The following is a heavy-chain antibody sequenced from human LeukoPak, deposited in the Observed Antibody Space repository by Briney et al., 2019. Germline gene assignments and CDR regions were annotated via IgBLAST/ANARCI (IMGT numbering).Heavy chain of an antibody. D-gene: IGHD3-10*01. CDR2: INPNSGGT. V-gene: IGHV1-2*02. CDR3: AREGEITMVRGVISLDV. Sequence: GASVKVSCKASGYTFTGYYIHWVRQAPGQGLDWMGWINPNSGGTTYAQKFQGRVTMTRDTSSLSTAYMELSSLRSDDTAVYYCAREGEITMVRGVISLDVWGKGTTVTISS. CDR1: GYTFTGYY. J-gene: IGHJ6*04.